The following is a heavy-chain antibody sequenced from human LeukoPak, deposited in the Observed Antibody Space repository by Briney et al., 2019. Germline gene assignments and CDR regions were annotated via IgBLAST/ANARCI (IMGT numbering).Heavy chain of an antibody. V-gene: IGHV3-7*05. CDR3: ASSGWPRSLDY. J-gene: IGHJ4*02. Sequence: PGGSLRPSCEASGFTFSAYAMTWVRQAPGKGLEWVANIRQDGNEKYYVDSVKGRFTISRDNSKNTLFLQMNSLTAEDTAVYYCASSGWPRSLDYWGQGTLVTVSS. CDR2: IRQDGNEK. CDR1: GFTFSAYA. D-gene: IGHD6-19*01.